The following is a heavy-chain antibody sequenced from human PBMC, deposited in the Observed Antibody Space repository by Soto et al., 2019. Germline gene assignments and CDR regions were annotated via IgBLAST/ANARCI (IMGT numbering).Heavy chain of an antibody. V-gene: IGHV4-30-4*01. J-gene: IGHJ4*02. CDR1: GGSISSGDYY. D-gene: IGHD3-3*01. CDR3: ARGGLRFLEWFYFDY. CDR2: IYYSGST. Sequence: QVQLQESGPGLVKPSQTLSLTCTVSGGSISSGDYYWSWIRQPTGKGLEWIGYIYYSGSTYYNTSLKSRVTISVDTSKNQFSLKLSSVTAADTAVYYCARGGLRFLEWFYFDYWGQGTLVTVSS.